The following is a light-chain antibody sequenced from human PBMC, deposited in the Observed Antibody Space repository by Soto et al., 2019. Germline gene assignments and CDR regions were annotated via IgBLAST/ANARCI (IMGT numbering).Light chain of an antibody. CDR2: DAS. Sequence: LAEAPSTLSFSPRERATLPCSASQSVSSYLAWYQQKPGQAPRLLIYDASNRATGIPARFSGSGSGTDFTLTISSLEPEDFAVYYCQQRSNWPRLTFGGGAKVDIK. CDR3: QQRSNWPRLT. J-gene: IGKJ4*01. CDR1: QSVSSY. V-gene: IGKV3-11*01.